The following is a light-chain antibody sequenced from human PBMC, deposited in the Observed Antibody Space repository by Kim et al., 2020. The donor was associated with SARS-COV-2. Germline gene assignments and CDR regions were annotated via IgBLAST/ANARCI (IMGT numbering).Light chain of an antibody. Sequence: ELTQPPSESGTPGQRVTIFCSGSISNIGSNTVTWYQQIPGAAPKLLIYGDDLRPPRVPDRFSGSKSGTSASLAISGLQSEDEADYYCATHDESQVVFG. CDR3: ATHDESQVV. CDR2: GDD. CDR1: ISNIGSNT. J-gene: IGLJ3*02. V-gene: IGLV1-44*01.